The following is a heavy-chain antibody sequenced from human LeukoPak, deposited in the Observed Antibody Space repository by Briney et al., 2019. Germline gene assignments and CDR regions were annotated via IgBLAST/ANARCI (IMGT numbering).Heavy chain of an antibody. D-gene: IGHD3-10*01. CDR1: GGTFSSYA. CDR2: IIPIFGTA. Sequence: SVKVSCKASGGTFSSYAISWVRQAPGQGLEWMGGIIPIFGTANYAQKFQRRVTITADKSTSTAYMELSSLRSEDTAVYYCARGHYGSGSYSPADWGQGTLVAVSS. CDR3: ARGHYGSGSYSPAD. V-gene: IGHV1-69*06. J-gene: IGHJ4*02.